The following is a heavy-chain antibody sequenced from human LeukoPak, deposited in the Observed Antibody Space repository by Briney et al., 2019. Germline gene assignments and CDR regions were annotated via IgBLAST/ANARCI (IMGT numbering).Heavy chain of an antibody. J-gene: IGHJ4*02. CDR3: ARLYCSSTSCYLDY. Sequence: SETLSLTCAVSSYSISSGYYWGWIRQPPGKGLEWIGSIYHSGSTYYNPSLKSRITISVDTSKNQFSLKLSSVTAADTAVYYCARLYCSSTSCYLDYWGQGTLVTVSS. V-gene: IGHV4-38-2*01. CDR1: SYSISSGYY. D-gene: IGHD2-2*01. CDR2: IYHSGST.